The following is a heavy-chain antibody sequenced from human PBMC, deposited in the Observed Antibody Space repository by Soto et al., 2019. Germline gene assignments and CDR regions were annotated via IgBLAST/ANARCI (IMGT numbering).Heavy chain of an antibody. CDR2: IKSKTDGGTT. CDR3: AKDRREVRGVIYFDY. D-gene: IGHD3-10*01. CDR1: GFTFSNAW. V-gene: IGHV3-15*07. Sequence: SGGSLRLSCAASGFTFSNAWINWVRQAPGKGLEWVGRIKSKTDGGTTDFAAPVKGRFAISRDNSKNTLYLQMNSLRAEDTAVYYCAKDRREVRGVIYFDYWGQGTLVTVSS. J-gene: IGHJ4*02.